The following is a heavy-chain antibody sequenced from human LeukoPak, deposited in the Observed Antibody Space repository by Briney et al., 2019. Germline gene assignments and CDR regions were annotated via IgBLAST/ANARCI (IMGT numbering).Heavy chain of an antibody. J-gene: IGHJ4*02. CDR3: ARVGLGYSYGYLDY. V-gene: IGHV1-18*01. CDR1: GYTFISYG. D-gene: IGHD5-18*01. Sequence: ASVKVSCKASGYTFISYGISWVRQAPGQGLEWMGLISGYNGNTKYAQNVQGRVTMTRDTSINTAYMELSRLRSDDTAVYYCARVGLGYSYGYLDYWGQGTLVTVSS. CDR2: ISGYNGNT.